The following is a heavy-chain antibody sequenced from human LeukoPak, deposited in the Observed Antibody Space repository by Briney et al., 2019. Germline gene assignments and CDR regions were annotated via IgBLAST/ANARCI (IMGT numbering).Heavy chain of an antibody. Sequence: SETLSLTCAVYGGSFSGYYWSWIRQPPGKGLEWIGEINHSGSTNYNPSLKSRVTISVDTSKNQFSLKLSSVTAADTAVYYCARGLHFDPWGQGTLVTVSS. CDR1: GGSFSGYY. J-gene: IGHJ5*02. V-gene: IGHV4-34*01. CDR3: ARGLHFDP. CDR2: INHSGST.